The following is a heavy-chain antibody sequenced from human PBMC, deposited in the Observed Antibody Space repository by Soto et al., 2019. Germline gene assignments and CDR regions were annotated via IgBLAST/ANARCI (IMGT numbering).Heavy chain of an antibody. V-gene: IGHV5-51*01. CDR1: GYSFTNYW. J-gene: IGHJ4*02. CDR3: ASIYCSGGSCYPGYFDY. CDR2: INPGDSAT. Sequence: GESLKISCKGSGYSFTNYWIGWVRQMSGKGLEWMGIINPGDSATRYSPSFQGQVTISADKSISTAYLQWSGLKASDTAMYYCASIYCSGGSCYPGYFDYWGQGTLVTVSS. D-gene: IGHD2-15*01.